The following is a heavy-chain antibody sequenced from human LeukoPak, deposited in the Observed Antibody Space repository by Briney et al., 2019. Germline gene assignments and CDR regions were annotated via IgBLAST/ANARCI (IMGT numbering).Heavy chain of an antibody. D-gene: IGHD2-15*01. CDR1: GGTFSSYA. V-gene: IGHV1-69*13. CDR3: ARAVHGYCSGGSCYSAYYYGMDV. J-gene: IGHJ6*02. CDR2: IIPIFGTA. Sequence: ASVKVSCKASGGTFSSYAISWVRQAPGQGLEWMGGIIPIFGTANYAQKFQGRVTITADESTSTAYMELSSLRSEDTAVYYCARAVHGYCSGGSCYSAYYYGMDVWGQGTTVTVSS.